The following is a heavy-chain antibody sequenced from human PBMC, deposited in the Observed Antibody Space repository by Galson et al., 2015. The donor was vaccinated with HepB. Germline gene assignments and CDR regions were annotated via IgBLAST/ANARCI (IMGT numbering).Heavy chain of an antibody. D-gene: IGHD6-19*01. V-gene: IGHV3-66*01. CDR2: VYSGGST. Sequence: SLRLSCAGSGFIVSDNYMHWVRQAPGKGLEWVSVVYSGGSTFYADSVKGRFTTSRDNSKNTMYLQMNTLRVEDTAVYHCVRDIRGGGWSLDYWGQGTLVTVSS. J-gene: IGHJ4*02. CDR3: VRDIRGGGWSLDY. CDR1: GFIVSDNY.